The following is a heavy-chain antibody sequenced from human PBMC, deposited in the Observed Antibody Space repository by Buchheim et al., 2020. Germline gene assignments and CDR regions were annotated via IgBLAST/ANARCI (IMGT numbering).Heavy chain of an antibody. CDR2: ISGSGATT. J-gene: IGHJ4*02. V-gene: IGHV3-23*04. CDR1: GFSLSGYA. CDR3: AKGSRGYTNYYFDY. Sequence: EVQLVDSGGGLVQPGESLRLSCAASGFSLSGYAMSWVRQAPGKGLEWVSSISGSGATTFNADSVKGRFTISRDNSTNMLYLQMNSLRAEDTAVYFCAKGSRGYTNYYFDYWGQGTL. D-gene: IGHD4-11*01.